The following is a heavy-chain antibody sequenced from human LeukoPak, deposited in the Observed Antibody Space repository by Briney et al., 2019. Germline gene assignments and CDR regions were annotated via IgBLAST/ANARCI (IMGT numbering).Heavy chain of an antibody. V-gene: IGHV3-23*01. Sequence: GGSLRLSCEASGFTFCSHAMYWVRQAPGKGLEWFAGSFGSGGSPHYADCVKGRFTISRDNSRNTVYLQFNSLRAEDTAVYYCGKTTVGYSSGQKPAWPVDYWGQGTLVTVSS. D-gene: IGHD5-18*01. J-gene: IGHJ4*02. CDR2: SFGSGGSP. CDR1: GFTFCSHA. CDR3: GKTTVGYSSGQKPAWPVDY.